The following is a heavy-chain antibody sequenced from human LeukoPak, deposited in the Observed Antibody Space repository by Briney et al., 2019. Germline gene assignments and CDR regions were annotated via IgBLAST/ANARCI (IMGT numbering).Heavy chain of an antibody. Sequence: PSETLSLTCTVSGGSINTANYYWGWLRQPPVNGLDWFGSIYYSETTYDNPSLKSRVTISIETSKNQFSLRLSSVTASDTAVYYCARQRADYYYYYVDVWGEGTTVAVS. CDR2: IYYSETT. CDR3: ARQRADYYYYYVDV. CDR1: GGSINTANYY. V-gene: IGHV4-39*01. J-gene: IGHJ6*03.